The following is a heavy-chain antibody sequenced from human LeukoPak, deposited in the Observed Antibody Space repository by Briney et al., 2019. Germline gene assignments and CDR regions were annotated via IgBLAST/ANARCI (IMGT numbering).Heavy chain of an antibody. CDR2: IYPGDSDT. CDR1: GYSFTSYW. V-gene: IGHV5-51*01. J-gene: IGHJ4*02. Sequence: GESLKISCKGSGYSFTSYWIGWVRQMPGKGLEWMGIIYPGDSDTRYSPSFQGQVTISADKSISTAYLQWSSLEASDTAMYYCARPSSSAYYYTGFNYWGQGTLVTVSS. CDR3: ARPSSSAYYYTGFNY. D-gene: IGHD3-22*01.